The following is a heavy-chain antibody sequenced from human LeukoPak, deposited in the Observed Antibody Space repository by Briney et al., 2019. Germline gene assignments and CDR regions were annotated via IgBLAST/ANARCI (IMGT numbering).Heavy chain of an antibody. Sequence: SVKVSCKASGGTFSSYAISWVRQAPGQGLEWMGGIIPIFGTANYAQKFQGRVTITADEYTSTAYMELSSLRSEDTAVYYCARVGDDFWSGKRFYYYYYMDVWGKGTTVTVSS. J-gene: IGHJ6*03. CDR2: IIPIFGTA. D-gene: IGHD3-3*01. V-gene: IGHV1-69*13. CDR1: GGTFSSYA. CDR3: ARVGDDFWSGKRFYYYYYMDV.